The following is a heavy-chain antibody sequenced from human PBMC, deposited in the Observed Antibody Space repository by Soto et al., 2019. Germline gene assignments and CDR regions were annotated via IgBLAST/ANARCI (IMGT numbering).Heavy chain of an antibody. Sequence: VKVSCKASGYTFTSYGISWVRQAPGQGLEWMGWISAYNGNTNYAQKFQGWVTMTRDTSISTAYMELSRLRSDDTAVYYCARAPLIYRGDYYYGMDVWGQGTTVTVSS. CDR3: ARAPLIYRGDYYYGMDV. D-gene: IGHD1-26*01. CDR1: GYTFTSYG. J-gene: IGHJ6*02. CDR2: ISAYNGNT. V-gene: IGHV1-18*04.